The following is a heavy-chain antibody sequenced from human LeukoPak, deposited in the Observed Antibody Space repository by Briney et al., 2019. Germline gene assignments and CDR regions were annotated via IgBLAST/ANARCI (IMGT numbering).Heavy chain of an antibody. D-gene: IGHD2-2*02. V-gene: IGHV1-8*01. J-gene: IGHJ6*03. CDR2: MNPNSGNT. Sequence: GASVKVSCKASGYTFTSYDINWVRQATGQGLEWMGWMNPNSGNTGHAQKFQGRVTMTRNTSISTAYMELSSLRSEDTAVYYCARGLRRSAPAAIPRYYYYYMDVWGQGTVVSVSS. CDR3: ARGLRRSAPAAIPRYYYYYMDV. CDR1: GYTFTSYD.